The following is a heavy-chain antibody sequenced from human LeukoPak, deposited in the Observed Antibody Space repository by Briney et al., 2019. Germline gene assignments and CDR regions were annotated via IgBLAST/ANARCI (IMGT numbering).Heavy chain of an antibody. V-gene: IGHV3-21*01. J-gene: IGHJ6*02. CDR3: ARASDYGDYFSGMDV. D-gene: IGHD4-17*01. CDR2: ISSGTTYI. CDR1: GFTFSSYS. Sequence: GGSLRLSCATSGFTFSSYSMNWIRQAPGKGLEWVSSISSGTTYIYYADSLKGRFTISRDNAKSSLYLQMNSLRAEDTAVYYCARASDYGDYFSGMDVWSQGTTVTVSS.